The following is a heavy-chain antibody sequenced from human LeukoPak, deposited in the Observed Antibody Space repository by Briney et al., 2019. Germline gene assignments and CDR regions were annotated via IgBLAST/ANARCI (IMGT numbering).Heavy chain of an antibody. D-gene: IGHD6-13*01. CDR3: ARGEEYSSSWSRGLFDY. CDR1: GFTFSSYA. J-gene: IGHJ4*02. CDR2: ISYDGSNK. V-gene: IGHV3-30-3*01. Sequence: GGSLRLSCAASGFTFSSYAMHWVRQAPGKGLEWVAVISYDGSNKYYADSVKGRFTISRDNAKNSLYLQMNSLRAEDTAVYYCARGEEYSSSWSRGLFDYWGQGTLVTVSS.